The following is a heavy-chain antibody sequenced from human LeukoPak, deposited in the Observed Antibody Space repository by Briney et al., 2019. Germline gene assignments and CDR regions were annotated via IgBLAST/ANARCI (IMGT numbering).Heavy chain of an antibody. Sequence: GGSLRLSCVASGFPFSSYWTTWVRQAPGKGLKWVANIKQDGSKKSYVDSVKGRFTISRDNAKNSLYLQMNSLRAEDTAIYYCTRVGYIDEGIDYWGQGTLVTVSS. CDR3: TRVGYIDEGIDY. CDR2: IKQDGSKK. CDR1: GFPFSSYW. J-gene: IGHJ4*02. D-gene: IGHD5-24*01. V-gene: IGHV3-7*04.